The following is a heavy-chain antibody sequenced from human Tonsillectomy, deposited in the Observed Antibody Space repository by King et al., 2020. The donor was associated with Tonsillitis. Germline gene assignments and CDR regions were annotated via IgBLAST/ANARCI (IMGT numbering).Heavy chain of an antibody. V-gene: IGHV3-30*04. CDR2: ISYDGTNK. D-gene: IGHD6-13*01. CDR3: ARDLSSTWYLMGGHFQY. CDR1: GFTFSNYA. Sequence: VQLVESGGGVVQPGRSLRLSCAASGFTFSNYAMHWVRQAPGKGLEWVAIISYDGTNKYYADSVKGRFTISRDNSKNTLSLQMNSLRAEDTAIYYCARDLSSTWYLMGGHFQYWGQGTLVTVSS. J-gene: IGHJ1*01.